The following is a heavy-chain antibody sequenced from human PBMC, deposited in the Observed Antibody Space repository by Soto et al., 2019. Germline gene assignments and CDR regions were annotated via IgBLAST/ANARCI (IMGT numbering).Heavy chain of an antibody. CDR1: GFTFSSYV. CDR2: VHYDGTKK. Sequence: QVQLVESGGGVVQPGTSLRLSCAPSGFTFSSYVMHWVRQAPGKGLEWVAVVHYDGTKKYYADSVRGRFTISRDKSENILYFQMNRLRPDDPAVYFCERETSYDFWSGPQTMHGWGQGTTVNVSS. V-gene: IGHV3-33*01. CDR3: ERETSYDFWSGPQTMHG. J-gene: IGHJ6*02. D-gene: IGHD3-3*01.